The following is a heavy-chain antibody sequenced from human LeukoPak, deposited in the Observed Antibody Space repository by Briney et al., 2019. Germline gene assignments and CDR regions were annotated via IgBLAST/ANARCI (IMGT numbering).Heavy chain of an antibody. D-gene: IGHD4-17*01. CDR1: GGSISSYY. Sequence: SETLSLTCTVSGGSISSYYWSWIRQPPGKGLEWIGYIYYSGSTNYNPSLKSRVTISVDTSKNQFSLKPSSVTAADTAVYYCARGGYGDYAAFDIWGQGTMVTVSS. J-gene: IGHJ3*02. V-gene: IGHV4-59*01. CDR2: IYYSGST. CDR3: ARGGYGDYAAFDI.